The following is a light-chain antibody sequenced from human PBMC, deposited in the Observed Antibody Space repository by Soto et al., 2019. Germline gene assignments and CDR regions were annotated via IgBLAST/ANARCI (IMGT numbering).Light chain of an antibody. CDR3: QSYDNSLSGSDV. J-gene: IGLJ1*01. CDR1: SSNIGAGYD. V-gene: IGLV1-40*01. Sequence: QSVLTKPPSGSRAPVQRVIISYTGSSSNIGAGYDVNWYQQLPGTAPKLLIYLNVNRPSGVPDRFSGSKSATSASLAISGLQAEDEAEYYCQSYDNSLSGSDVFGTGTKVTVL. CDR2: LNV.